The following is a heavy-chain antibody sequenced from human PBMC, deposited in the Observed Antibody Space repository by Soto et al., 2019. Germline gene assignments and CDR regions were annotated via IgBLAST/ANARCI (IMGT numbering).Heavy chain of an antibody. D-gene: IGHD2-15*01. J-gene: IGHJ4*01. V-gene: IGHV2-5*02. CDR3: AHVVVAGVKYCFDY. CDR2: IYWDDDQ. CDR1: GFSLSTSGEG. Sequence: QITLKESGPTLVKPTQPLTLTGTFSGFSLSTSGEGVGWIRQPPGKALEWLAFIYWDDDQRDSPTLKSMLAVIKETSKNQVVLRRSNMDHVATATYNGAHVVVAGVKYCFDYWGHGTLGTVAS.